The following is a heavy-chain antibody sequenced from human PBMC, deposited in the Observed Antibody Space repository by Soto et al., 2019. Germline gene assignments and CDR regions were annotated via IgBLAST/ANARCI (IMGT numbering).Heavy chain of an antibody. D-gene: IGHD3-16*01. CDR3: AKVAGGLGYFDL. CDR2: ISATGGNI. J-gene: IGHJ2*01. CDR1: GFTFSDYA. V-gene: IGHV3-23*01. Sequence: EVQLLESGGGLARPGGSLRLSCVASGFTFSDYAMTWVRQAPEKGLEWVATISATGGNIEYTDSLKGRFTISRDNSKNTLYLQLNGLTSDDTAVHYCAKVAGGLGYFDLWGRGTLVTVSS.